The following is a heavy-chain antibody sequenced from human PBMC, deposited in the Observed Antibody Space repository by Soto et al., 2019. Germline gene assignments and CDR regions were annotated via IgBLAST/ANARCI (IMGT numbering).Heavy chain of an antibody. J-gene: IGHJ4*02. Sequence: GGSLRLSCAASGFTFDDYAMHWVRQAPGKGLEWVSLISWDGGSTYYADSVKGRFTISRDNSKNSLYLQMNSLRAEDPALYYCAKGLLGDYYFDYWGQGTLVTVSS. CDR3: AKGLLGDYYFDY. CDR1: GFTFDDYA. D-gene: IGHD4-17*01. CDR2: ISWDGGST. V-gene: IGHV3-43D*03.